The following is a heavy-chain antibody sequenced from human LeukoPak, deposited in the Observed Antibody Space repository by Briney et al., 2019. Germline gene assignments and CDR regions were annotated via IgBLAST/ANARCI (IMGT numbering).Heavy chain of an antibody. D-gene: IGHD2-21*02. Sequence: NPSETLSLTCAVYGGSFSGYYWTWIRQPPGKGLEWIGEINHSGSTNYNPSLKSRVTISLDTSKNQFSLKLSSVTAADTAVYYCARHPIVVVTAIRWFDPWGQGTLVTVSS. V-gene: IGHV4-34*01. J-gene: IGHJ5*02. CDR1: GGSFSGYY. CDR2: INHSGST. CDR3: ARHPIVVVTAIRWFDP.